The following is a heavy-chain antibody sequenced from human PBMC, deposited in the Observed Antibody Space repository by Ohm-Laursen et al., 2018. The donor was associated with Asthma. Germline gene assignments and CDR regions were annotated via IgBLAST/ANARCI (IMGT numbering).Heavy chain of an antibody. V-gene: IGHV1-24*01. Sequence: SVKVSCKVSGYTLTELSMHWVRQAPGKGLEWMGGFDPEDGETIYAQKFQGRVTMTEDTSTDTAYMELSSLRSEDTAVYYCTRGGHYGSYFDYWGQGTLVTVSS. D-gene: IGHD4-17*01. CDR3: TRGGHYGSYFDY. CDR1: GYTLTELS. CDR2: FDPEDGET. J-gene: IGHJ4*02.